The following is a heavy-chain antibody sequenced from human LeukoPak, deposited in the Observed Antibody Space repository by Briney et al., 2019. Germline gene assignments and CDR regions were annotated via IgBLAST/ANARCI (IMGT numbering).Heavy chain of an antibody. D-gene: IGHD5-24*01. CDR3: AKNNGWLQLGD. CDR2: IGTITSTT. V-gene: IGHV3-48*03. Sequence: GGSLRLSCVASGFTFGSYEMNWVRQAPGKGLEWVSYIGTITSTTYHADSVKGRFTVSRDDAKSSLYLQMSSLRAEDTAVYYCAKNNGWLQLGDWGQGTLVTVSS. CDR1: GFTFGSYE. J-gene: IGHJ4*02.